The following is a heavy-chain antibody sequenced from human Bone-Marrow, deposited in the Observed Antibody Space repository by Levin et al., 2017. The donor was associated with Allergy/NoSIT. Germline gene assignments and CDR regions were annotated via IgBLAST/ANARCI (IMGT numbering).Heavy chain of an antibody. V-gene: IGHV3-23*01. CDR2: LSSRGDDA. J-gene: IGHJ4*02. Sequence: GGSLRLSCAASGFTFSNFAMTWVRQAPGKGLQWVATLSSRGDDAYYAESVRGRFTISRDNSKSTLFLHLNILRVGDTAYYDCAKGIPVTATPMHNFDYWGQGALVTVSS. CDR1: GFTFSNFA. D-gene: IGHD2-21*02. CDR3: AKGIPVTATPMHNFDY.